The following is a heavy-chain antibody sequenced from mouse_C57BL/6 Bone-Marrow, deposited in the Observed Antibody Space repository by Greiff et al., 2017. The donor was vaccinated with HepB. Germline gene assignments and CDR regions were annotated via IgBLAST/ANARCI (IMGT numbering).Heavy chain of an antibody. CDR3: ARHEEGYYYGSSAWFAD. J-gene: IGHJ3*01. Sequence: QVQLKQSGAELVKPGASVKLSCKASGYTFTEYTIHWVKQRSGQGLEWIGWFYPGSGSIKYNEKFKDKATLTADKSSSTVYMELSRLTSEDSAVYFCARHEEGYYYGSSAWFADWGQGTLVTVSA. V-gene: IGHV1-62-2*01. D-gene: IGHD1-1*01. CDR2: FYPGSGSI. CDR1: GYTFTEYT.